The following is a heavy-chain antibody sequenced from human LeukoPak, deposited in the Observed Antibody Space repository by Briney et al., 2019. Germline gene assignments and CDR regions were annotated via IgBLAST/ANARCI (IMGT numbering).Heavy chain of an antibody. J-gene: IGHJ5*02. Sequence: GGSLRLSCAASGFTFSSYAMSWVRQAPGKGLEWVSAISGSGGSTYYADSVKGRVTLSRDNSKNTLYLQMTSLRAEDTAVYYCAKDGRRYCSGGSCYSWLDPWGQGTLVTVSS. CDR1: GFTFSSYA. V-gene: IGHV3-23*01. D-gene: IGHD2-15*01. CDR2: ISGSGGST. CDR3: AKDGRRYCSGGSCYSWLDP.